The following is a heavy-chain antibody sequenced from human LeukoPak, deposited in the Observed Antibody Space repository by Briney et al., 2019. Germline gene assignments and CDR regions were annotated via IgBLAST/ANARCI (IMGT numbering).Heavy chain of an antibody. D-gene: IGHD3-10*01. CDR2: TNSDGSST. Sequence: GGSLRLSCAASGFTFSSYWMHWVRQAPGKGLVWVSRTNSDGSSTSYADSVKGRFTISRDNAKNTLYLQMNSLRAEDTAVYYCARVRVRGVIKNYYYMDVWGKGTTVTVSS. CDR1: GFTFSSYW. V-gene: IGHV3-74*01. CDR3: ARVRVRGVIKNYYYMDV. J-gene: IGHJ6*03.